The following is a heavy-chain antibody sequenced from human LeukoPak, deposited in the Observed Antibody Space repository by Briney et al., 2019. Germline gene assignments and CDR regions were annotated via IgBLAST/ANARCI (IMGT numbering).Heavy chain of an antibody. V-gene: IGHV1-69*06. D-gene: IGHD2-2*03. CDR3: ARGDTLMDIEH. CDR1: GGTFSSYA. CDR2: VIPIFGTA. J-gene: IGHJ4*02. Sequence: GASVKVFCKASGGTFSSYAISWVRQAPGQGLEWMGGVIPIFGTANYAQKFQGRVTITADKSTSTAYMELSSLRSEDTAVYYCARGDTLMDIEHWGQGTLVTVSS.